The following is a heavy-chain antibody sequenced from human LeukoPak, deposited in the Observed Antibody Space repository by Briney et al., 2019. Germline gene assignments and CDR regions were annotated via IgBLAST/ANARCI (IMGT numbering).Heavy chain of an antibody. CDR2: IYYSGST. CDR1: GGSVSSGSYY. V-gene: IGHV4-61*01. J-gene: IGHJ3*02. Sequence: PSETLSLTCTVSGGSVSSGSYYWSWIRQPPGKGLEWIGYIYYSGSTNYNPSLKSRVTISVDTSKNQFSLKLSSVTAADTAVYYCARVSSGWSKSAFDIWGQGTMVTVSS. D-gene: IGHD6-19*01. CDR3: ARVSSGWSKSAFDI.